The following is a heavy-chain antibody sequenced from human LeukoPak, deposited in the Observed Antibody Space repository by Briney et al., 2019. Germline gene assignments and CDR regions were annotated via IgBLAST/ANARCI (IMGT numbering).Heavy chain of an antibody. D-gene: IGHD3-10*01. CDR2: IYYSGST. CDR1: GGSISSGGYY. CDR3: ARVMAGYNWFDP. J-gene: IGHJ5*02. V-gene: IGHV4-31*03. Sequence: ASETLSLTCTVSGGSISSGGYYWSWIRQHPGKGLEWIGYIYYSGSTYYNPSLKSRVTISVDTSKNQFSLKLSSVTAADTAVYYCARVMAGYNWFDPWGQGTLVTVSS.